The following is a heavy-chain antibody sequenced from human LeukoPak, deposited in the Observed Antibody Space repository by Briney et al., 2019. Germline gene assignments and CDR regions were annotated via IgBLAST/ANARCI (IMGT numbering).Heavy chain of an antibody. J-gene: IGHJ3*01. CDR1: GGSISSGDYY. CDR3: ARDSDYYESSGQK. D-gene: IGHD3-22*01. V-gene: IGHV4-30-4*08. Sequence: SETLSLTCTVSGGSISSGDYYWSWIRQPPGKGLEWIGYIYYSGSTYYNPSLKSRVTISVDTSKNQFSLKLSSVTAADTAVYYCARDSDYYESSGQKWGQGTMVTVSS. CDR2: IYYSGST.